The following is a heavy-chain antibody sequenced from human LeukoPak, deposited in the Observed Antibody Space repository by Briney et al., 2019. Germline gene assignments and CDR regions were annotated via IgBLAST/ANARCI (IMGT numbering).Heavy chain of an antibody. Sequence: SETLSLTCTVSGGSISSYYWSWIRQPPGKGLEWIGYIYYSGSTNYNPSLKSRVTISVDTSKNQFSLKLSSVTAADTAVYYCARATDWLLYDYWGQGTLVTVSS. CDR1: GGSISSYY. V-gene: IGHV4-59*01. D-gene: IGHD3/OR15-3a*01. J-gene: IGHJ4*02. CDR3: ARATDWLLYDY. CDR2: IYYSGST.